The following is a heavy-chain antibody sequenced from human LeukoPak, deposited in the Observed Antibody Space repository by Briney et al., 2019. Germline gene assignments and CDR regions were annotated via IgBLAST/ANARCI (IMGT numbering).Heavy chain of an antibody. CDR2: IYTSGST. CDR3: ARGHWRFGYYDSSGYYYFDY. J-gene: IGHJ4*02. CDR1: GGSISSGNYY. D-gene: IGHD3-22*01. V-gene: IGHV4-61*02. Sequence: SETLSLTCTVSGGSISSGNYYWNWIRQPAGKGLEWIGRIYTSGSTNSNPSLKSRVTISVDTSKNQFSLKLSSVTAADTAVYYCARGHWRFGYYDSSGYYYFDYWGQGTLVTVSS.